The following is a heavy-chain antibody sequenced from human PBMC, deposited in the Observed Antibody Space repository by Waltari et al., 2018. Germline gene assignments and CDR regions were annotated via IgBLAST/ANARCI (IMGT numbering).Heavy chain of an antibody. V-gene: IGHV1-24*01. J-gene: IGHJ5*02. D-gene: IGHD1-26*01. CDR2: VDPEDGET. CDR1: GYTLSELS. CDR3: ATYSGSYYGSDP. Sequence: VQLVQSGAEVKKPGASVKVSCTVSGYTLSELSMHSVRPAPGKGLERRGGVDPEDGETIYAQKFQGRDTRTEDTSTDTAYMELSSLRSEDTAVYYSATYSGSYYGSDPWGQGTLVTVSS.